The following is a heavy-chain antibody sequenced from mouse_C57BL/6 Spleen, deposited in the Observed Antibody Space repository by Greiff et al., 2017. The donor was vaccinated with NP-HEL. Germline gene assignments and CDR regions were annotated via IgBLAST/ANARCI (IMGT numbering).Heavy chain of an antibody. CDR3: ARSDDGYPRFDY. Sequence: QVQLQQPGAELVMPGASVKLSCKASGYTFTSYWMHWVKQRPGQGLEWIGEIDPSDSYTNYNQKFKGKSTLTVDKSSSTAYMQLSSLTSEDSAVYYCARSDDGYPRFDYWGQGTTLTVSS. D-gene: IGHD2-3*01. J-gene: IGHJ2*01. V-gene: IGHV1-69*01. CDR1: GYTFTSYW. CDR2: IDPSDSYT.